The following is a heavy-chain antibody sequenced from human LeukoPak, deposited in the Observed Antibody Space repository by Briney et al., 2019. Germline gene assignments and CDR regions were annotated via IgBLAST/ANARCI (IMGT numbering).Heavy chain of an antibody. CDR2: IYYSGST. J-gene: IGHJ6*02. Sequence: SETPSLTCTVSGGSISSGGYYWSWIRQHPGKGLEWIGYIYYSGSTYYNPSLKSRVAISVDTSKNQFSLKLSSVTAADTAVYYCASGYSYYYGMDVWGQGTTVTVSS. V-gene: IGHV4-31*03. D-gene: IGHD3-22*01. CDR3: ASGYSYYYGMDV. CDR1: GGSISSGGYY.